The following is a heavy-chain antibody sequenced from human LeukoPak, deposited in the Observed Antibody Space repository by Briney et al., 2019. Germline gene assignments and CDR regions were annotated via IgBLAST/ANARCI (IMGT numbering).Heavy chain of an antibody. D-gene: IGHD3-22*01. V-gene: IGHV3-48*03. CDR1: GFTFSSYE. Sequence: HAGGSLRLSCAASGFTFSSYEMNWVRQAPGKGLEWVSYISSSGSTIYYADSVKGRFTISRDNAKNSLYLQMNSLRAEDTAVYYCARDLTMKVTYYGMDVWGQGPTVTVSS. J-gene: IGHJ6*02. CDR2: ISSSGSTI. CDR3: ARDLTMKVTYYGMDV.